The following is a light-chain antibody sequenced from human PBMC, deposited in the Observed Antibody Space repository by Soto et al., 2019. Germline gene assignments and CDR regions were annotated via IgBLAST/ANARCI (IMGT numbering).Light chain of an antibody. CDR2: GAS. J-gene: IGKJ1*01. CDR1: QSVSSN. V-gene: IGKV3-15*01. CDR3: LQHYSWPWT. Sequence: EIVMTHSPATLSVSPWERVTLSCRASQSVSSNLAWYQQKPGQAPRLLISGASTRATGIPVRFSGSGSGTEFTLTISGLQSEDSGVYYCLQHYSWPWTFGQGTKVDIK.